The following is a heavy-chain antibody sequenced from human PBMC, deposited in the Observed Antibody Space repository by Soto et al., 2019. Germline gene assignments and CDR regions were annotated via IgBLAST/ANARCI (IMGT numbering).Heavy chain of an antibody. CDR3: ARARYQLLHPYYYGMDV. Sequence: QVQLQESGPGLVKPSETLSLTCTVSGGSISSYYWSWIRQSPGKGLEWIGYIHYSGSTKSNPSLKSRVTISVDTSRNQVYLKLSSVTAADSAVYFCARARYQLLHPYYYGMDVWGQGTTVTVSS. V-gene: IGHV4-59*01. CDR2: IHYSGST. D-gene: IGHD2-2*01. J-gene: IGHJ6*02. CDR1: GGSISSYY.